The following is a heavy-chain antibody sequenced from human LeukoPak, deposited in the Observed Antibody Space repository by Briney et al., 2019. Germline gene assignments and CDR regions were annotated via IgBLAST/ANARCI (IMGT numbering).Heavy chain of an antibody. CDR1: GFTVSSNY. CDR2: MYSGGST. D-gene: IGHD5-18*01. J-gene: IGHJ4*02. Sequence: PGGSLRLSCAASGFTVSSNYMSWVRQAPGKGLEWVSVMYSGGSTYYADSVRGRFTISRDNSKNTLYLQMNSLRAEDTAVYYCARYRANTENFDYWGQGTLVTVSS. V-gene: IGHV3-53*01. CDR3: ARYRANTENFDY.